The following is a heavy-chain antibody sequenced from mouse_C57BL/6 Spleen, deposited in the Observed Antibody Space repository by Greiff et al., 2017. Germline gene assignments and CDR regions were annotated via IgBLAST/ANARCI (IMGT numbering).Heavy chain of an antibody. D-gene: IGHD2-4*01. CDR1: GFNFTDYY. J-gene: IGHJ4*01. CDR2: IDPEDGET. Sequence: EVQLQQSGAELVKPGASVKLSCTASGFNFTDYYMPWVKQRTEQGLEWIGRIDPEDGETKYAPKFQGKATITADTSSNTAYLQLSSLTSEDTAVYYCTIYEYDEDYYAMDYWGQGTSVTVST. CDR3: TIYEYDEDYYAMDY. V-gene: IGHV14-2*01.